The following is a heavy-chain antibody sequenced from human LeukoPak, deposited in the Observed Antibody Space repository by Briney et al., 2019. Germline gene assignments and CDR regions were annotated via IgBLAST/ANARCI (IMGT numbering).Heavy chain of an antibody. Sequence: SETLSLTCTVSGGSISSYYWSWIRQPAGKGLEWIGRIYTSGSTNYNPSLKSRVTMSVDTSKNQFSLKLSSVTAADTAVYYCARGRRETYLSSKAAGQPHANMDVWGKGTTVTVSS. J-gene: IGHJ6*03. CDR3: ARGRRETYLSSKAAGQPHANMDV. V-gene: IGHV4-4*07. CDR1: GGSISSYY. CDR2: IYTSGST. D-gene: IGHD6-6*01.